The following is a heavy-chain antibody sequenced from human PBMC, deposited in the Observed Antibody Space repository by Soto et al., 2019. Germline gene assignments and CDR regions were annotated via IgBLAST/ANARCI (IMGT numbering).Heavy chain of an antibody. J-gene: IGHJ5*02. V-gene: IGHV3-23*01. D-gene: IGHD3-10*01. CDR1: GFTFSSYA. CDR3: ASTDVLLWFGESHNWFDP. CDR2: ISGSGGST. Sequence: PGGSLRLSCAASGFTFSSYAMSWVRQAPGKGLEWVSAISGSGGSTYYADSVKGRFTISRDNSKNTLYLQMNSLRAEDTAVYYCASTDVLLWFGESHNWFDPWGQGTLVTVSS.